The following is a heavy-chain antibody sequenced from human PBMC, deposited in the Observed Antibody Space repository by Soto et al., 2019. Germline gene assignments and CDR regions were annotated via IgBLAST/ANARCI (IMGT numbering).Heavy chain of an antibody. CDR3: ATRRGDIVGATTPYDAFDI. Sequence: ASVKVSCKASGYTFTGYYMHWVRQAPGHGLEWMGWINPNSGGTNYAQKFQGRVTMTRDTSISTAYMELRRLRSDDTAVYYCATRRGDIVGATTPYDAFDIWGQGTMVTVSS. CDR2: INPNSGGT. D-gene: IGHD1-26*01. V-gene: IGHV1-2*02. CDR1: GYTFTGYY. J-gene: IGHJ3*02.